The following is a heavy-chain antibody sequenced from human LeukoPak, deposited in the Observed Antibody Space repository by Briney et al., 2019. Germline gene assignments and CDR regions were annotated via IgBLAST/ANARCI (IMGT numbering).Heavy chain of an antibody. J-gene: IGHJ4*03. CDR3: VTSGCSGATCYFYFDY. V-gene: IGHV3-21*01. D-gene: IGHD2-15*01. CDR1: GFTFSSYS. CDR2: INYSGTNM. Sequence: PGGSLRLSCAASGFTFSSYSMNWVRQAPGKGLEWVSSINYSGTNMYYADSVKGRFTISRDNAKNSLFLQMNSLRPEDTAVYYCVTSGCSGATCYFYFDYWGKGTTVTVSS.